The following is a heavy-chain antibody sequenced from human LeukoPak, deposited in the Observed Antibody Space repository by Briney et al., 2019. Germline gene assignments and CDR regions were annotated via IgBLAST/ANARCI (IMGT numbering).Heavy chain of an antibody. D-gene: IGHD1-26*01. Sequence: NPGGSLRLSCAASGFTFSSYSMNWVRQAPGKGLEWVSSISSSSSYIYYADSVKGRFTISRDNAKNSLYLQMNSLRAEDTAVYYCARDNGVGATGCFDYWGQGTLVTVSS. J-gene: IGHJ4*02. CDR2: ISSSSSYI. CDR3: ARDNGVGATGCFDY. CDR1: GFTFSSYS. V-gene: IGHV3-21*01.